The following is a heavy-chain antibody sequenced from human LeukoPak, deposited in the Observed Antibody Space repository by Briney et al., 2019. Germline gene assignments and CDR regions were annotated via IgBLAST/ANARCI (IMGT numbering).Heavy chain of an antibody. CDR3: AREDSSGYLGY. V-gene: IGHV4-61*01. J-gene: IGHJ4*02. Sequence: ETLSLTRTVSGGSVSSNIYYWNWIRQPPGKGLEWIGYIYYSGSTNYNPSLKSRVTISVDTSKNQFSLKLTSLTAADTAVYYCAREDSSGYLGYWGQGTLVTVSS. D-gene: IGHD3-22*01. CDR1: GGSVSSNIYY. CDR2: IYYSGST.